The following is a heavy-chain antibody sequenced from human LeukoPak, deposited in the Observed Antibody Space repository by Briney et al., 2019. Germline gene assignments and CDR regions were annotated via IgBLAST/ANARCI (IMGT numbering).Heavy chain of an antibody. CDR1: GGSISSGDYY. CDR3: ARTKRITGTTGWFDP. V-gene: IGHV4-30-4*01. CDR2: IYYSGST. Sequence: PSETLSLTCTVSGGSISSGDYYWSWIRQPPGKGLEWIGYIYYSGSTYYNPSLKSRVTISVDTSKNQFSLKLSSVTAADTAVYYCARTKRITGTTGWFDPWGQGTLVTVSS. J-gene: IGHJ5*02. D-gene: IGHD1-7*01.